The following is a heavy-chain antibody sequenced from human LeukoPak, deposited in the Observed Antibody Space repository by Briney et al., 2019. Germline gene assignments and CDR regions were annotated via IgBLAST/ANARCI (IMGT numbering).Heavy chain of an antibody. D-gene: IGHD3-22*01. CDR2: IYYTGST. J-gene: IGHJ4*02. CDR3: ARGRGDSRGTSFDY. V-gene: IGHV4-59*01. CDR1: GGSISTYY. Sequence: SETLSLTCTVSGGSISTYYWSWLRQPPGKGLEWIAYIYYTGSTTYNPSLRSRVTISIDTSRNQFSLNLNSVTAADTAVYYCARGRGDSRGTSFDYWGQGTLVTVSS.